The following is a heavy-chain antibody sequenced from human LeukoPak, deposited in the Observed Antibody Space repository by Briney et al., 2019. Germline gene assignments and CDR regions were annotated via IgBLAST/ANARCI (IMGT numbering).Heavy chain of an antibody. CDR1: GDSMGTYY. Sequence: PSETLSLTCTVTGDSMGTYYWSFIRQPAGKGLEWIGSIHTSGTTWYNASLKSRVTMSIDASNNQFSLRLTSVTAADTAVFYCARGDYYAGGGGNWFDPWSQGTLVTVSS. CDR3: ARGDYYAGGGGNWFDP. J-gene: IGHJ5*02. CDR2: IHTSGTT. V-gene: IGHV4-4*07. D-gene: IGHD3-16*01.